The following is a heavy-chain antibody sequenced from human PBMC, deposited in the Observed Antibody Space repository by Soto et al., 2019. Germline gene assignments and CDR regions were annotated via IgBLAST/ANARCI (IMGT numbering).Heavy chain of an antibody. CDR3: ARGWFGEIVYYLYY. J-gene: IGHJ4*02. CDR2: ISAYNGNT. V-gene: IGHV1-18*01. CDR1: GYTFTNYG. Sequence: QVQLVQSGAEVKKPGASVKVSCKASGYTFTNYGIRWVRQAPGQGLEWMGWISAYNGNTNYAQKLQGRVTMTTDTSTSTAYMGLRSLRSDDKAVYYCARGWFGEIVYYLYYWGQGTLVTVSS. D-gene: IGHD3-10*01.